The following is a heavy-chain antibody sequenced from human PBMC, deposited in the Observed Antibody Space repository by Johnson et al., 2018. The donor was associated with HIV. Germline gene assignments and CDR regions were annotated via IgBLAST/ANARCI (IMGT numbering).Heavy chain of an antibody. Sequence: QVPLAESGAGLPLPAPSLPVSCSPSGFTFTAYHMLWSRQAPRKGAAWLSYIRGRCSVIYYAESVKGRVTISSGNCNNSLCLHMISLRAEDTAVYYCAKDQHGPLVPTVMRDDAFDIWGQGTMVTVSS. CDR1: GFTFTAYH. V-gene: IGHV3-11*04. J-gene: IGHJ3*02. CDR3: AKDQHGPLVPTVMRDDAFDI. D-gene: IGHD5-12*01. CDR2: IRGRCSVI.